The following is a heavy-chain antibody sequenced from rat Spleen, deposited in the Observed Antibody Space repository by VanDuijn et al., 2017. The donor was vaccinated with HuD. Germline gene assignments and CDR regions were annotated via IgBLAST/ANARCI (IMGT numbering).Heavy chain of an antibody. D-gene: IGHD1-11*01. CDR2: IIYDGSTT. J-gene: IGHJ2*01. CDR1: GFTFSDFA. V-gene: IGHV5-17*01. CDR3: ARPPLYGPHYFDY. Sequence: EVQLVESGGGLVQPGRSLKLSCAASGFTFSDFAMAWVRQAPKKGLEWVATIIYDGSTTFYRDSVKGRFTVSRDNAKSTLYLQMDSLRSEDTATYYCARPPLYGPHYFDYWGQGVMVTVSS.